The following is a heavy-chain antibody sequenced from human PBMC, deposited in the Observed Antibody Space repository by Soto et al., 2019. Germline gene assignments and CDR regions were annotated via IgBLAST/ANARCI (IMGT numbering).Heavy chain of an antibody. V-gene: IGHV3-53*01. CDR1: GVTFSSYS. CDR3: ATMRPTLPYYFDY. Sequence: HPGGSLRLSCAASGVTFSSYSMNWVRQAPGKGLEWVSVIYSGGSTYYADSVKGRFTISGDNSKNTLYLQMNSLRAEDTAVYYCATMRPTLPYYFDYWGQGTLVTVSS. J-gene: IGHJ4*02. CDR2: IYSGGST.